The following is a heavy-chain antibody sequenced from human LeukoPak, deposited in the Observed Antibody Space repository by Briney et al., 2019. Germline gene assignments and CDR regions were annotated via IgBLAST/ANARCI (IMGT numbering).Heavy chain of an antibody. J-gene: IGHJ4*02. V-gene: IGHV4-34*01. D-gene: IGHD6-13*01. CDR1: GGSFSGYY. CDR3: ARGVYIAAAQYGY. CDR2: INRSGST. Sequence: PSETLSLTCAVYGGSFSGYYWGWIRQPPGKGPEWIGEINRSGSTNYNPSLKSRVTISVDTSKNQFSLKLSSVTAADTAVYYCARGVYIAAAQYGYWGQGTLVTVSS.